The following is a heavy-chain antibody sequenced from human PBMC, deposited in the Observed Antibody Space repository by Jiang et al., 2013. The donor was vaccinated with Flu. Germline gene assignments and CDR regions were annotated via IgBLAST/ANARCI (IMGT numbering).Heavy chain of an antibody. D-gene: IGHD1-26*01. J-gene: IGHJ4*02. Sequence: EVKKPGASVKVSCKASGYTFTSYYMHWVRQAPGQGLEWMGIINPSGGSTSYAQKFQGRVTMTRDTSTSTVYMELSSLRSEDTAVYYCAREVPPGTVLPGSYYGGSDYWGQGTLVTVSS. V-gene: IGHV1-46*03. CDR1: GYTFTSYY. CDR3: AREVPPGTVLPGSYYGGSDY. CDR2: INPSGGST.